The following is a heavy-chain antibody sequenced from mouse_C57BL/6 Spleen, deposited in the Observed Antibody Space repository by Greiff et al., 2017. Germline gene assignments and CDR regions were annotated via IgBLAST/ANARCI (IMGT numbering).Heavy chain of an antibody. V-gene: IGHV5-4*01. CDR2: ISDGGSYT. CDR1: GFTFSSYA. J-gene: IGHJ3*01. Sequence: VQLKESGGGLVKPGGSLKLSCAASGFTFSSYAMSWVRQTPEKRLEWVATISDGGSYTYYPDNVKGRFTISRDNAKNNLYLQMSHLKSEDTAMYYCARDLGGGWFAYWGQGTLVTVSA. CDR3: ARDLGGGWFAY.